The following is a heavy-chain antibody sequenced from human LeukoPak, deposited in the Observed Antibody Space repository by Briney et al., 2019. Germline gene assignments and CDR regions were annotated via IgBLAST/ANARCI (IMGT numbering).Heavy chain of an antibody. D-gene: IGHD1-1*01. CDR3: AKEERYFDY. J-gene: IGHJ4*02. V-gene: IGHV3-23*01. Sequence: PGGSLRLSCAASGFTFSGYTMTWVRQAPGKGQEWVSSISFSAGITYYADSVKGRFTISRDNSKNTLFLQMSSLRAEDTAVYYCAKEERYFDYWGQGTLVTVSS. CDR1: GFTFSGYT. CDR2: ISFSAGIT.